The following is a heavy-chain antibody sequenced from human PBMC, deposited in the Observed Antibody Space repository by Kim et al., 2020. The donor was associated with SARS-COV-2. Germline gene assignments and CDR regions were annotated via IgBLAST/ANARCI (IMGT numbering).Heavy chain of an antibody. V-gene: IGHV1-46*01. CDR3: ARDGLLIGYCSGGSCNTLDY. J-gene: IGHJ4*02. D-gene: IGHD2-15*01. Sequence: ASVKVSCKASGYTFTSYYMHWVRQAPGQGLEWMGIINPSGGSTSYAQKFQGRVTMTRDTSTSTVHMELSSLRSEDTAVYYCARDGLLIGYCSGGSCNTLDYWGQGTLVTVSS. CDR2: INPSGGST. CDR1: GYTFTSYY.